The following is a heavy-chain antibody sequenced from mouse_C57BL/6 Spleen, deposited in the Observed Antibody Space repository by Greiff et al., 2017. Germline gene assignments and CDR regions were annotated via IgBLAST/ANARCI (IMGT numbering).Heavy chain of an antibody. Sequence: VQLQQPGAELVKPGASVKLSCKASGYTFTSYWMHWVKQRPGQGLEWIGMIHPNSGSTNYNEKFKSKATLTVDKSSSTAYMQLISLTSEDSAVYYCARWDYDYDGGYYFDYWGQGTTLTVSS. CDR3: ARWDYDYDGGYYFDY. D-gene: IGHD2-4*01. CDR1: GYTFTSYW. V-gene: IGHV1-64*01. J-gene: IGHJ2*01. CDR2: IHPNSGST.